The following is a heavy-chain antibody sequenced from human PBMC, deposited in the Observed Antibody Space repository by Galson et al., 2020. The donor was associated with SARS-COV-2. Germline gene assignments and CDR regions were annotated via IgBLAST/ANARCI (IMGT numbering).Heavy chain of an antibody. J-gene: IGHJ3*02. V-gene: IGHV3-11*06. CDR2: ISSSSSYT. D-gene: IGHD3-3*01. CDR3: ASPIFGVVNKAFDI. CDR1: GFMFSNYY. Sequence: GGSLRLSCAASGFMFSNYYMSWIRQAPGKGLEWVSYISSSSSYTNYADSVKGRFTISRDNAKNALYLQMNSLRADDTAVYYCASPIFGVVNKAFDIWGQGTMVTVSS.